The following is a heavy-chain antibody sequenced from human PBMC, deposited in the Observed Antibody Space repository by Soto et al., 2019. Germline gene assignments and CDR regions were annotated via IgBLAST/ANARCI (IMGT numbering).Heavy chain of an antibody. CDR2: ISGSGGRT. CDR3: AKDLSGGAYCSSTSCYDYYYGMDV. D-gene: IGHD2-2*01. J-gene: IGHJ6*02. Sequence: GGSLRLSCAASGFTFSSYAMSWVRQAPGKGLEWVSAISGSGGRTYYADSVRGRFTISRDNSKTTLYLQMNSLRAEDTAVYYCAKDLSGGAYCSSTSCYDYYYGMDVWGQGTTVTVSS. V-gene: IGHV3-23*01. CDR1: GFTFSSYA.